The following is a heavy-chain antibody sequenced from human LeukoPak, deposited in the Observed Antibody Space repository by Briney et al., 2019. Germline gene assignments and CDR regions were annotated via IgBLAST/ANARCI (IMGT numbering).Heavy chain of an antibody. D-gene: IGHD1-26*01. CDR1: GFTFSSYG. V-gene: IGHV3-30*18. CDR2: MSFDGSKK. Sequence: PGRSLRLSCAASGFTFSSYGMHWVRQAPGKGLEWVAVMSFDGSKKYYADSVKGRFTISRDNSKNTLYLQMNSLRAEDTAVYYCAKGAVIGGNYYDWFDYWGQGTLVTVSS. CDR3: AKGAVIGGNYYDWFDY. J-gene: IGHJ4*02.